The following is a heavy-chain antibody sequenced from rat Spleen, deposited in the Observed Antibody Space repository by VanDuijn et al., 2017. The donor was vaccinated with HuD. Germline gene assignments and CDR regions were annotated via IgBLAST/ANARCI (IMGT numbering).Heavy chain of an antibody. CDR1: GFSLTGTN. V-gene: IGHV2-63*01. CDR2: MRYDGDT. J-gene: IGHJ2*01. D-gene: IGHD1-2*01. CDR3: TRSLYSSPLFDY. Sequence: QVQLKESGPGLVQPSQTLSLTCNVSGFSLTGTNIHWVRQPPGMGLEWMGRMRYDGDTSYNSALKSRLSISRDNSKNQVFLKMGSLQSDDTAIYYCTRSLYSSPLFDYWGQGVMVTVSS.